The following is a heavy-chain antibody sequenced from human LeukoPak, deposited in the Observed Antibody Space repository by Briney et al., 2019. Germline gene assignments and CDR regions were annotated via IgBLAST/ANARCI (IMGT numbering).Heavy chain of an antibody. D-gene: IGHD1-26*01. V-gene: IGHV4-34*01. Sequence: SETLSLTCAVYGGSFSGYYWSWIRQPPGKGLEWIGEINHSGSTNYNPSLKSRVTISVDTPKNQFSLKLSSVTAADTAVYYCASTSGSYRNRYFDYWGQGTLVTVSS. CDR2: INHSGST. J-gene: IGHJ4*02. CDR1: GGSFSGYY. CDR3: ASTSGSYRNRYFDY.